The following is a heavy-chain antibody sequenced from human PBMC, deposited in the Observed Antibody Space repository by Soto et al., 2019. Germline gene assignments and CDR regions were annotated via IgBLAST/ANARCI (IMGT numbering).Heavy chain of an antibody. J-gene: IGHJ3*02. CDR2: IYYSGST. Sequence: SETLSLTCTVSSGSISGYYWSWIRQPPGKGLEWIGYIYYSGSTNYNPSLKSRVTISVDTSKNQFSLKLNSVTAADTAVYYCSRAEGIIHYDILTGYVAFDIWGQGTMVTVSS. CDR3: SRAEGIIHYDILTGYVAFDI. D-gene: IGHD3-9*01. V-gene: IGHV4-59*08. CDR1: SGSISGYY.